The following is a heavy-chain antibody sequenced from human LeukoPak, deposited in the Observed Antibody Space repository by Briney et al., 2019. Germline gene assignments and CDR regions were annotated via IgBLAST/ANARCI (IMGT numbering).Heavy chain of an antibody. CDR3: AKGIYSSGWSYFDY. CDR1: GFTFSSHW. V-gene: IGHV3-74*03. J-gene: IGHJ4*01. CDR2: INGDGSNT. Sequence: GGSLRLSCAASGFTFSSHWMHWVRQAPGKGLVWVSRINGDGSNTTYADSVKGRFTISRDNAKNTLYLQMNSLRAEDTAVYYCAKGIYSSGWSYFDYWGHGTLVTVSS. D-gene: IGHD6-19*01.